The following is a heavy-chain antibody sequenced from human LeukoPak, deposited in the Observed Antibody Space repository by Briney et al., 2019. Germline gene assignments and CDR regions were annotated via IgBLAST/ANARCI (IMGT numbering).Heavy chain of an antibody. CDR1: GGSISSSSYY. CDR3: ARHRSGSSWFAP. J-gene: IGHJ5*02. V-gene: IGHV4-39*01. D-gene: IGHD6-19*01. CDR2: IYYSGST. Sequence: SETLSLTCTVSGGSISSSSYYWGWIRQPPGKGLEWIGSIYYSGSTNYNPSLKSRVTISVDTSKNQFSLRLSSVTAADTAVYYCARHRSGSSWFAPWGQGTLVTVSS.